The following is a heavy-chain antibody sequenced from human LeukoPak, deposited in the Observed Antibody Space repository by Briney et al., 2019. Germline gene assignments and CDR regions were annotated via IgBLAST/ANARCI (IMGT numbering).Heavy chain of an antibody. Sequence: GGSLRLSCAASGFTFSSYSMNWVRQAPGKGLEWVSSISSSSSYIYYADSVKGRFTISRDNAKNSLYLQMNSLRAEDTAVYYCARGRSDDYGGFWGQGTLVTVSS. V-gene: IGHV3-21*01. CDR3: ARGRSDDYGGF. CDR1: GFTFSSYS. CDR2: ISSSSSYI. J-gene: IGHJ4*02.